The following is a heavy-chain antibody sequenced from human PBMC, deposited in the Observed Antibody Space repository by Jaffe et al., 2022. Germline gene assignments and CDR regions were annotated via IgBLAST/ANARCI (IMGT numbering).Heavy chain of an antibody. J-gene: IGHJ3*02. CDR2: IFSNDEK. CDR1: GFSLSNARMG. V-gene: IGHV2-26*01. Sequence: QVTLKESGPVLVKPTETLTLTCTVSGFSLSNARMGVSWIRQPPGKALEWLAHIFSNDEKSYSTSLKSRLTISKDTSKSQVVLTMTNMDPVDTATYYCARITEYSGYDWGVIDAFDIWGQGTMVTVSS. D-gene: IGHD5-12*01. CDR3: ARITEYSGYDWGVIDAFDI.